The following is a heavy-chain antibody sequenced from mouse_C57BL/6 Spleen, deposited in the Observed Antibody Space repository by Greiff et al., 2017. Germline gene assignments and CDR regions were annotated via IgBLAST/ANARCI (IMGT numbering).Heavy chain of an antibody. CDR3: ARGEDDYDYYYAMDY. Sequence: VQLQESDAELVKPGASVKISCKVSGYTFTDHTIHWMKQRPEQGLEWIGYIYPRDGSTKYNEKFKGKATLTADKSSSTAYMQLNSLTSEDSAVYFCARGEDDYDYYYAMDYWGQGTSVTVSS. D-gene: IGHD2-4*01. CDR2: IYPRDGST. J-gene: IGHJ4*01. CDR1: GYTFTDHT. V-gene: IGHV1-78*01.